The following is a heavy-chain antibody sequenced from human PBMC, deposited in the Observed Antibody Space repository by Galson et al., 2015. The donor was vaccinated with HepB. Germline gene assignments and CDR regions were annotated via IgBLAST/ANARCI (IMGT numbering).Heavy chain of an antibody. CDR1: GFSFSTYG. CDR2: ISYDGINK. J-gene: IGHJ4*02. Sequence: SLRLSCADSGFSFSTYGMHWVRQVPGKGLEWVAVISYDGINKYYADSVKGRFTISRDNSKNTVYLQMNSLRVEDTAVYYCAKGGGSSSWGQGTLVTVSS. V-gene: IGHV3-30*18. CDR3: AKGGGSSS. D-gene: IGHD6-13*01.